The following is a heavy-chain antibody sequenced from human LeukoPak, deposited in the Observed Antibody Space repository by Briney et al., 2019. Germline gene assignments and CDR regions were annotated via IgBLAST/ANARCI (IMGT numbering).Heavy chain of an antibody. D-gene: IGHD3-10*01. Sequence: SETLSLTCTVSGYSISSGYFWGWIRQPPGKGLEWFGSIYRNGSTYYNPSLKSRVTISVDTSKNQFSLKLSSVTAADTAVYYCARALVDRVTMVRGAFDYWGQGTLVTVSS. CDR2: IYRNGST. V-gene: IGHV4-38-2*02. CDR1: GYSISSGYF. CDR3: ARALVDRVTMVRGAFDY. J-gene: IGHJ4*02.